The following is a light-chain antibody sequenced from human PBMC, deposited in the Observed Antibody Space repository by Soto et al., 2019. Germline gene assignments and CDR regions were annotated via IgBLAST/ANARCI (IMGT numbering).Light chain of an antibody. Sequence: DVQMTQSPSSVSASVGDRVTITCRASQSINSWLAWYQQKPGKAPKLLIYAASSLQSGVPSRFSGSGSGTDFTLTISSLQAEGFATYYCQQANTPPYPFGPGTKVEIK. V-gene: IGKV1-12*01. J-gene: IGKJ3*01. CDR1: QSINSW. CDR2: AAS. CDR3: QQANTPPYP.